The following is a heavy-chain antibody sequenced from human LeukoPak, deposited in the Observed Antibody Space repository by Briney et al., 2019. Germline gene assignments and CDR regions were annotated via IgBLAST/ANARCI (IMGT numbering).Heavy chain of an antibody. CDR2: IRYDGSNK. CDR3: IVVPAAMWGRYGMDV. CDR1: GFTFSSYG. D-gene: IGHD2-2*01. Sequence: PGGSLRLSCAASGFTFSSYGMHWVRQAPGKGLEWVAFIRYDGSNKYYADSVKGRFTISRDNSKNTLYLRMNSLRAEDTAVYYCIVVPAAMWGRYGMDVWGQGTTVTVSS. V-gene: IGHV3-30*02. J-gene: IGHJ6*02.